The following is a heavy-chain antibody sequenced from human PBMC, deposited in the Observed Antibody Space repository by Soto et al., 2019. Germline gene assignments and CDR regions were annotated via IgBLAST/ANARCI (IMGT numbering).Heavy chain of an antibody. J-gene: IGHJ6*02. V-gene: IGHV4-34*01. D-gene: IGHD3-9*01. Sequence: LSLTCAVYGGSFSDYYWSWIRQPPGKGLEWIGEINHSGSTNYNPSLKSRVTISVDTSKNQFSLKLSSVTAADTAVYYCARQRYYDILTGYYAYYYYGMDVWGQGTTVTVSS. CDR1: GGSFSDYY. CDR2: INHSGST. CDR3: ARQRYYDILTGYYAYYYYGMDV.